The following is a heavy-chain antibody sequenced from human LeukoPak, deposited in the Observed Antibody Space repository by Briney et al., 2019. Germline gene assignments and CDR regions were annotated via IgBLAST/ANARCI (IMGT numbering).Heavy chain of an antibody. V-gene: IGHV1-3*01. D-gene: IGHD3-3*01. CDR2: INGGNGNT. Sequence: ASVKVSCTASGYIFTGYAMDWVRQAPGQRLEWMGWINGGNGNTKYSQKFQGRVTITRDTSISTAYMELSRLRSDDTAVYYCARDLDFWSGYLVSGMDVWGQGTTVTVSS. J-gene: IGHJ6*02. CDR3: ARDLDFWSGYLVSGMDV. CDR1: GYIFTGYA.